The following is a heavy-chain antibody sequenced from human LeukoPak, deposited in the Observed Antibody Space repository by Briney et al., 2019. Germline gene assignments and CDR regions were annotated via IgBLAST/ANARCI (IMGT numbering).Heavy chain of an antibody. CDR3: ARLYLPATRFDY. V-gene: IGHV3-30*04. J-gene: IGHJ4*02. CDR1: GFTFSSYA. D-gene: IGHD5-24*01. CDR2: ISYDGSNK. Sequence: GGSLRLSCAASGFTFSSYAMHWVRQAPGKGLEWVAVISYDGSNKYYADSVKGRFTISRDNSKNTLYLQMNSLTAADTAVYYCARLYLPATRFDYWGQGTLVTVSS.